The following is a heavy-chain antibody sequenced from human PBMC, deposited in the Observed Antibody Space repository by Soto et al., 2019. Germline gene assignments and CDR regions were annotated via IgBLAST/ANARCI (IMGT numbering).Heavy chain of an antibody. CDR1: GGSFSGYY. D-gene: IGHD5-12*01. J-gene: IGHJ4*02. V-gene: IGHV4-34*01. CDR3: AIGSGYEGFFDY. CDR2: INHSGST. Sequence: SETLSLTCAVYGGSFSGYYWSWIRQPPGKGLEWIGEINHSGSTNYNPSLKSRVTISVDTSKNQFSLKLSSVTAADTAVYYCAIGSGYEGFFDYWGQGTLVTVSS.